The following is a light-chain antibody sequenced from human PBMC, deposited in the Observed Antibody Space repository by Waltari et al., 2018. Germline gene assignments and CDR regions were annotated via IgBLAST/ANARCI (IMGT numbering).Light chain of an antibody. CDR2: GAS. J-gene: IGKJ4*01. V-gene: IGKV1-39*01. CDR1: QGISSY. CDR3: QQRSNWPLLT. Sequence: IQLTQSPSSLSASVGDRVTITCRASQGISSYLNWYQQKPGKAPKLLIYGASSLQSGVPSGFSGSGSGTEFTLTIFSLQPEDFAVYYCQQRSNWPLLTFGGGTKVEIK.